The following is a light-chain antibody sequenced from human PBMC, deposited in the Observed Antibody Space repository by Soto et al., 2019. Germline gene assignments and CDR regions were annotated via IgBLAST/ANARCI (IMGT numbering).Light chain of an antibody. Sequence: QTVVTQPPSASGTPGQRVTISCSGSSSNIGSNYVYWYQQLPGTAPKLLIYSNNQRPSGVPDRFSGSKSGTSASLAISGLRSEDEADYYCCSTAGNYTVVFGGGTKLTVL. CDR1: SSNIGSNY. V-gene: IGLV1-47*02. CDR3: CSTAGNYTVV. CDR2: SNN. J-gene: IGLJ2*01.